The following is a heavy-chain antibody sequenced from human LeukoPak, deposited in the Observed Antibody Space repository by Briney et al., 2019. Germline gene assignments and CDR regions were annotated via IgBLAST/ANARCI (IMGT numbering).Heavy chain of an antibody. CDR2: INPNSGGT. V-gene: IGHV1-2*02. CDR1: GYTFTSYY. CDR3: AREGRADYGDYYFDY. Sequence: GASVKVSCKASGYTFTSYYMHWVRQAPGQGLEWMGWINPNSGGTNYAQKFQGRVTMTRDTSISTAYMELSRLRSDDTAVYYCAREGRADYGDYYFDYWGQGTLVTVSS. D-gene: IGHD4-17*01. J-gene: IGHJ4*02.